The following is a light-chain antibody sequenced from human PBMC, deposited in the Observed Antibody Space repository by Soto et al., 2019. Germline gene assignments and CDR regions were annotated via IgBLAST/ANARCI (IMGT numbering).Light chain of an antibody. CDR3: LLSYNDARV. J-gene: IGLJ2*01. CDR2: DTT. CDR1: TGAVTSIHW. V-gene: IGLV7-46*01. Sequence: QAVVTQEPSLTVSPGGTVTLTCGSNTGAVTSIHWPYWFQQRPGQAPRTLIYDTTIKHSWTPARFSGSLLGGKAALTLSGAQPEEEAEYYSLLSYNDARVFGGGTKLTAL.